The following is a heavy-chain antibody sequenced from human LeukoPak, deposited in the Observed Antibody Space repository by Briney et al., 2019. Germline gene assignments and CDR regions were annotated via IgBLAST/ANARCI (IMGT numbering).Heavy chain of an antibody. J-gene: IGHJ4*02. CDR2: IIPIFGTA. D-gene: IGHD2-15*01. Sequence: SAKVSCKASGGTFSSYAISWVRQAPGQGLEWMGGIIPIFGTANYAQKFQGRVTITADESTSTAYMELSSLRSEDTAVYYCARARVTCSGGSCYSLMATITGFDYWGQGTLVTVSS. CDR1: GGTFSSYA. V-gene: IGHV1-69*13. CDR3: ARARVTCSGGSCYSLMATITGFDY.